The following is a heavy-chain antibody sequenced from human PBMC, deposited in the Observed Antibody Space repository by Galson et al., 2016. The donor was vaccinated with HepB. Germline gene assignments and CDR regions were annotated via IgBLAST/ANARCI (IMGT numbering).Heavy chain of an antibody. CDR2: ISWNGDTT. Sequence: SLRLSCAASGFTFSSYPMSWVRQAPGKGLEWVSRISWNGDTTNYAASVRGRFTISRDNSKSTLFLQLSSLRAGDTAVYYCASMGGGSGSWYKDWGQGNLVTVSS. CDR1: GFTFSSYP. CDR3: ASMGGGSGSWYKD. D-gene: IGHD6-13*01. V-gene: IGHV3-23*01. J-gene: IGHJ4*02.